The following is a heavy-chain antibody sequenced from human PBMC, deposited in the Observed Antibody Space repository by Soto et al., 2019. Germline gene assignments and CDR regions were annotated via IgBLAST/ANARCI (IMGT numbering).Heavy chain of an antibody. CDR1: GFTFSNYA. D-gene: IGHD1-26*01. V-gene: IGHV3-23*01. Sequence: VQILQSGGGLEQPGGSLRLSCAASGFTFSNYAMSWIRQAPGKGLEWVSTIRETGNTYYADSVRGGFATSRTDSENTLYLQMSSLTAEDTAVYYCAKQQMGVIRALDYWGQGTLVTVSS. CDR3: AKQQMGVIRALDY. CDR2: IRETGNT. J-gene: IGHJ4*02.